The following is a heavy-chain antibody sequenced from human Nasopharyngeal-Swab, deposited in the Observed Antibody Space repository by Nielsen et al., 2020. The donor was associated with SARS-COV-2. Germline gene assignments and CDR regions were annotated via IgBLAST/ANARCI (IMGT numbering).Heavy chain of an antibody. D-gene: IGHD3-10*01. J-gene: IGHJ5*02. CDR3: AGLSYYGSTPGFDP. V-gene: IGHV3-9*01. CDR2: ISWNSGSI. CDR1: GFTFDDYA. Sequence: SLKISCAASGFTFDDYAMHWVRQAPGKGLEWVSGISWNSGSIGYADSVKGRFTISRDNAKNSLYLQMNSLRAEDTAVYYCAGLSYYGSTPGFDPWGQGTLVTVSS.